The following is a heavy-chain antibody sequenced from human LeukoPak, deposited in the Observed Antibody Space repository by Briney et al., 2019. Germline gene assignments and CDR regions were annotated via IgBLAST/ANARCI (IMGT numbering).Heavy chain of an antibody. D-gene: IGHD6-19*01. CDR2: ISGSGGST. Sequence: PGGSLRLSCAASGFTFSSYAMSWVRQAPGKGLEWVSAISGSGGSTYYADSVKGRFTISRDNSKNTLYLQMNSLRAEDTAVYYCARTQNSGWYLFDYWGQGTLVTVSS. V-gene: IGHV3-23*01. J-gene: IGHJ4*02. CDR3: ARTQNSGWYLFDY. CDR1: GFTFSSYA.